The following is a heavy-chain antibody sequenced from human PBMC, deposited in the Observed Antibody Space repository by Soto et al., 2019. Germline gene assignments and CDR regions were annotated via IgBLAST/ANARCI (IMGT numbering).Heavy chain of an antibody. Sequence: SETLSLTCTVSGGSISSSSYYWGWIRQPPGKGLEWIGSIYYSGSTYYNPSLKSRVTISVDTSKNQFSLKLSSVTAEDTAVYYCARAGSQQLPPYFDYWGQGTLVTVSS. CDR1: GGSISSSSYY. CDR3: ARAGSQQLPPYFDY. D-gene: IGHD6-13*01. CDR2: IYYSGST. V-gene: IGHV4-39*01. J-gene: IGHJ4*02.